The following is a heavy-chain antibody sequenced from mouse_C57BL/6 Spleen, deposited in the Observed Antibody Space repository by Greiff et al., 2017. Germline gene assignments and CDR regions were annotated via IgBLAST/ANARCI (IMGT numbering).Heavy chain of an antibody. CDR1: GYAFSSYW. CDR2: IYPGDGDT. CDR3: ARCYSNYWYLDV. V-gene: IGHV1-80*01. D-gene: IGHD2-5*01. Sequence: VQLQQSGAELVKPGASVKISCKASGYAFSSYWMNWVKQRPGKGLEWIGQIYPGDGDTNYNGKFKGKATLTADKSSSTAYMHLSSLTSEDSAVYCCARCYSNYWYLDVWGTGTTVSVTS. J-gene: IGHJ1*03.